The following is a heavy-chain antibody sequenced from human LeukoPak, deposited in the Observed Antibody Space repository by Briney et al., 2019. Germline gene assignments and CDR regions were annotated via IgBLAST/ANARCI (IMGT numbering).Heavy chain of an antibody. CDR1: GFTFGEYA. V-gene: IGHV3-49*03. D-gene: IGHD1-26*01. Sequence: QSGGSLRLSCTASGFTFGEYAVSWFRRAPGKGLEWVGFIRSKPYGGTTESAASVKGRFSISRDDSESIAYLQMNSLKTEDTAVYYCARVRYSGVGGRFDAFDIWGQGTMVTVSS. CDR3: ARVRYSGVGGRFDAFDI. J-gene: IGHJ3*02. CDR2: IRSKPYGGTT.